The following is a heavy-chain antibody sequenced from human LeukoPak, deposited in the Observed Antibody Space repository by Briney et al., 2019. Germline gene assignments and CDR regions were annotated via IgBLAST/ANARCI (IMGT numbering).Heavy chain of an antibody. Sequence: PGGSLRLSCAASEFAFSTYNMNWVRQAPGKGLEWVSYISTGSSTTYYADSVKGRFTISRDNVESSLYLQMNSLRDEDTAVYYCARVVAGYSVNYFDYWGQGTLVTVSS. CDR2: ISTGSSTT. V-gene: IGHV3-48*02. CDR1: EFAFSTYN. J-gene: IGHJ4*02. CDR3: ARVVAGYSVNYFDY. D-gene: IGHD6-19*01.